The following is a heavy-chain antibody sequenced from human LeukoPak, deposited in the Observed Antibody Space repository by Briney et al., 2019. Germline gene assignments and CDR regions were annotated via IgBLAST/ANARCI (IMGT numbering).Heavy chain of an antibody. D-gene: IGHD1-7*01. J-gene: IGHJ4*02. CDR2: TYLKSKSYN. CDR1: GDTVSRNNPA. Sequence: SQTLSLTCAISGDTVSRNNPAWNWIRQSPSRGLEWLGRTYLKSKSYNDYAESVKSLISINPDTSKNQFSLHLNSVTPEDTAVYFCARGWNYAFDSWGQGTLVTVSS. CDR3: ARGWNYAFDS. V-gene: IGHV6-1*01.